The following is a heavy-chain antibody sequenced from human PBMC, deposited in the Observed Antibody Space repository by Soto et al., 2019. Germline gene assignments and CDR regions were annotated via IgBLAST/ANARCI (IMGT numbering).Heavy chain of an antibody. J-gene: IGHJ4*02. D-gene: IGHD3-9*01. CDR3: ARGPYYDILTGYSPYDY. CDR1: GGSISSYY. Sequence: SETLSLTCTVSGGSISSYYWSWIRQPPGKGLEWIGYIYYSGSTNYNPSLKSRVTISVDTSKNQFSLKLSSVTAADTAVYYCARGPYYDILTGYSPYDYWGQGTLVTVSS. CDR2: IYYSGST. V-gene: IGHV4-59*01.